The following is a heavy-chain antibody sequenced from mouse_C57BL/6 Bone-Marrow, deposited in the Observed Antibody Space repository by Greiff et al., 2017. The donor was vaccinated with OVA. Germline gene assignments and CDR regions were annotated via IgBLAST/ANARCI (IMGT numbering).Heavy chain of an antibody. D-gene: IGHD1-1*01. V-gene: IGHV5-9-1*02. CDR1: GFTFSSYA. CDR2: ISSGGDYI. J-gene: IGHJ4*01. Sequence: EVNVVESGEGLVKPGGSLKLSCAASGFTFSSYAMSWVRQTPEKRLEWVAYISSGGDYIYYADTVKGRFTISRDNARNTLYLQMSSLKSEDTAMYYCTRDDYYGSSCAMDYWGQGTSVTVSS. CDR3: TRDDYYGSSCAMDY.